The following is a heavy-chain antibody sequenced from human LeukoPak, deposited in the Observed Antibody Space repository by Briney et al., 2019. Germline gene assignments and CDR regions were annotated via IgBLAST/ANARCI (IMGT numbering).Heavy chain of an antibody. CDR1: GFTFSIYW. V-gene: IGHV3-7*01. J-gene: IGHJ4*02. D-gene: IGHD5-18*01. Sequence: GGYLRLYCAASGFTFSIYWLSWVRQAPGKGLEWVANIKQDGSEKYYVDSVKGRFTISRDNAKNSLYLQMNSLRPEDTAVYYCARDQRYSYGYQGYWGQGTLVTVSS. CDR3: ARDQRYSYGYQGY. CDR2: IKQDGSEK.